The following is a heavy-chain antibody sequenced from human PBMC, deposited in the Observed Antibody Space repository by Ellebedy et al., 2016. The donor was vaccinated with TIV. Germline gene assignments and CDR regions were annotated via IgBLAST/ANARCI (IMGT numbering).Heavy chain of an antibody. V-gene: IGHV1-46*01. D-gene: IGHD3-10*01. CDR2: INPSGGST. CDR3: ARGGFSARGTFDY. J-gene: IGHJ4*02. CDR1: GYTFTSYY. Sequence: AASVKVSCKASGYTFTSYYMHLVRQSPGQGLDGMGKINPSGGSTSYPQKLQDRVTMTRDTSTSTVYMEVSSMRSEDTAVYYCARGGFSARGTFDYWGQGTLVTVSS.